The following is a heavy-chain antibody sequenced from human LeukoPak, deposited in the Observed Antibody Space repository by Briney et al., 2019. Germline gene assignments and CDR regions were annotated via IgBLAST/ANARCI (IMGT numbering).Heavy chain of an antibody. CDR2: IYSGFST. CDR1: GFTVSSNY. D-gene: IGHD3-3*01. Sequence: GGSLRLSCAASGFTVSSNYMSWVRQAPGKGPEWVSIIYSGFSTYYAESVKGRFTISRDNSKNTLYLQMNSLRAEDTAVYYCARWGGQYDFWSGYYSFDYWGQGTLVTVSS. V-gene: IGHV3-53*05. J-gene: IGHJ4*02. CDR3: ARWGGQYDFWSGYYSFDY.